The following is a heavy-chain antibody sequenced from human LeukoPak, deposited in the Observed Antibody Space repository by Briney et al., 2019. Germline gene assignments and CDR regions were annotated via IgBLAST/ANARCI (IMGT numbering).Heavy chain of an antibody. Sequence: TGGSLRLSCAASGFTFSNYAMSWVRQAPGKGLEWVSAISGSDGNTYYADSVKGRFTISRDNSKNTLYLQMNSLRAEDTAVYYCAKGRIYYGSGSPERRKSQSKDFDYWGQGTLVTVSS. J-gene: IGHJ4*02. CDR1: GFTFSNYA. V-gene: IGHV3-23*01. CDR2: ISGSDGNT. CDR3: AKGRIYYGSGSPERRKSQSKDFDY. D-gene: IGHD3-10*01.